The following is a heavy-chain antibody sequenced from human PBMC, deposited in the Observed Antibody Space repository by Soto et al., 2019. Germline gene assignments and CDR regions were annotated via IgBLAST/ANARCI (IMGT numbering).Heavy chain of an antibody. CDR1: GYTFTGYY. CDR3: ARDYYDSSGYCYDY. Sequence: QVQLVQSGAEVKKPGASVKVSCKASGYTFTGYYMHWVRQAPGQGLEWMGWINPNSGSTNYAQKFQGRVTMTRDTSISTAYMELSRLRSDDTAVYYCARDYYDSSGYCYDYWGQGTLVTVSS. V-gene: IGHV1-2*02. CDR2: INPNSGST. J-gene: IGHJ4*02. D-gene: IGHD3-22*01.